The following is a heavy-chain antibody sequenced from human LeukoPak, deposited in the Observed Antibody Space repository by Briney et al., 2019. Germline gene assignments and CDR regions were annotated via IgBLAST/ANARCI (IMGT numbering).Heavy chain of an antibody. Sequence: SETLSLTCAVYGGSFSGYHWSWIRQPPGKGLEWIGEINHSGSTNYNPSLKSRVTISVDTSKNQFSLKLCSVTAADTAVYYCARGPRMTRTYYYYYGMDVWGQGTTVTVSS. D-gene: IGHD2-15*01. V-gene: IGHV4-34*01. CDR3: ARGPRMTRTYYYYYGMDV. CDR2: INHSGST. CDR1: GGSFSGYH. J-gene: IGHJ6*02.